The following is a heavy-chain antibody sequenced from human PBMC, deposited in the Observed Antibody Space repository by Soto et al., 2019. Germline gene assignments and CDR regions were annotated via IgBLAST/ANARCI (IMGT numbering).Heavy chain of an antibody. CDR3: STRAYDTNGYYRFDP. CDR1: GGSFSGHS. Sequence: QVQLQQWGAGLLKPSETLSLTCAVYGGSFSGHSWTWIRQSPGKGLEWIGEINHSGRVNYSPSLKSRVPISLDTSKNQFSLTLSAVTAADTAMYYCSTRAYDTNGYYRFDPWGQGTLVTVSS. D-gene: IGHD3-22*01. V-gene: IGHV4-34*01. CDR2: INHSGRV. J-gene: IGHJ5*01.